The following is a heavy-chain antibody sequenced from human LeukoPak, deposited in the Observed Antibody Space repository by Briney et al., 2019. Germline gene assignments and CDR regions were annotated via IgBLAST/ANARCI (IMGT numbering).Heavy chain of an antibody. J-gene: IGHJ4*02. CDR1: GGTFSSYA. CDR2: IVPIFGTT. CDR3: ARSYGSGSFLDY. D-gene: IGHD3-10*01. Sequence: SVKVSCKASGGTFSSYAITWVRQAPGQGLKWMGRIVPIFGTTHYAQNLQGRATITTDESTGTAYMELSGLRSEDTAVYFCARSYGSGSFLDYWGQGTLVTVSS. V-gene: IGHV1-69*05.